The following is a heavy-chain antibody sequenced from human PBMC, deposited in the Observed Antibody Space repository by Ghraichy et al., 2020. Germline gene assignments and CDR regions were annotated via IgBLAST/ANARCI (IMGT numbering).Heavy chain of an antibody. J-gene: IGHJ4*02. V-gene: IGHV3-21*01. CDR2: ISSSSYI. Sequence: GESLNISCAASGFTFSTYTMNWVRQAPGKGLEWVSTISSSSYIYYADSVKGRFTISRDNAKNSLYLQMNSLRAEDTAVYYCARDRYGGYDLDSWGQGTLVTVSS. CDR3: ARDRYGGYDLDS. D-gene: IGHD5-12*01. CDR1: GFTFSTYT.